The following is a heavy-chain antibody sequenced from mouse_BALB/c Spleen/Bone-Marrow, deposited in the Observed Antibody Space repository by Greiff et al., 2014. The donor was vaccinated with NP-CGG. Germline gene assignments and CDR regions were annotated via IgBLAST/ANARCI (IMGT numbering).Heavy chain of an antibody. V-gene: IGHV14-3*02. Sequence: VQLQQSGAELVKPGASVKLSCTASGFNINDTYVHWVKQRPEQGLEWIGRIDPANDTPKYDPKFQGKVTMTADTSSNTAYLQLSSLTSDDAAVYYCTRSYGYGYGWYFDVWGAGTTVTVSS. CDR2: IDPANDTP. D-gene: IGHD1-2*01. CDR3: TRSYGYGYGWYFDV. CDR1: GFNINDTY. J-gene: IGHJ1*01.